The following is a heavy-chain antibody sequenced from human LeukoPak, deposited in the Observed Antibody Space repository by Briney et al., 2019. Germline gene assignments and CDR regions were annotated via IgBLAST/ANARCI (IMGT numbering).Heavy chain of an antibody. CDR2: IYYSGST. V-gene: IGHV4-59*01. CDR1: GGSISSYY. D-gene: IGHD6-13*01. CDR3: ARRIAATGIYAFDI. J-gene: IGHJ3*02. Sequence: SETLSLTCTVSGGSISSYYWSWIRQPPGKGLEWIGYIYYSGSTNNNPSLKSRVTISVDTSKNQFSLKLSSVTAADTAVYYCARRIAATGIYAFDIWGQGTMVTVSS.